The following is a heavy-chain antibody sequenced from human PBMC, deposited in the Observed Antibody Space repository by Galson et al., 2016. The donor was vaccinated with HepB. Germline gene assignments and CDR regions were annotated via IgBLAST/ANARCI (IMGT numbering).Heavy chain of an antibody. V-gene: IGHV3-21*01. J-gene: IGHJ3*02. D-gene: IGHD3-10*01. CDR3: ARPRDNYGHAIDI. CDR2: ISSGSSYI. CDR1: GFTFNGYN. Sequence: SLRLSCAGSGFTFNGYNMNWVRQAPGKGPEWVSSISSGSSYIYYADSVKGRFSIFRDNAKNSLYLQMNSLRVVDTAVYYCARPRDNYGHAIDIWGQGTMVTVSS.